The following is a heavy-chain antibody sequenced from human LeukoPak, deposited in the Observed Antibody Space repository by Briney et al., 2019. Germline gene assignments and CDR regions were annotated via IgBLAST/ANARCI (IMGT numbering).Heavy chain of an antibody. D-gene: IGHD2-15*01. Sequence: GGSLRLSCAASGFTFRDSAMTWVRQAPGKGVEWVSLISFSGDNTYYRDSVKGRFTVSRDNSKDTLYLQMNSLRAEGTAVYYCARDLGYCSGGSCYPRGFDYWGQGTLVTVSS. CDR3: ARDLGYCSGGSCYPRGFDY. V-gene: IGHV3-23*01. CDR2: ISFSGDNT. CDR1: GFTFRDSA. J-gene: IGHJ4*02.